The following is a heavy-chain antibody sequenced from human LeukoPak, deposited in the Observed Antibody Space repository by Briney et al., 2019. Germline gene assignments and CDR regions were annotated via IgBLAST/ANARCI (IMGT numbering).Heavy chain of an antibody. J-gene: IGHJ4*02. Sequence: QTGRSLRLSCAASGFTFSSYAMHWVRQAPGKGLEWVAVISYDGSNKYYADSVKGRFTISRDNSKNTLYLQMNSLRAEDTAVYYCAREXXXXXETSQIHYWGQGTLVTVSX. CDR2: ISYDGSNK. V-gene: IGHV3-30-3*01. CDR1: GFTFSSYA. CDR3: AREXXXXXETSQIHY.